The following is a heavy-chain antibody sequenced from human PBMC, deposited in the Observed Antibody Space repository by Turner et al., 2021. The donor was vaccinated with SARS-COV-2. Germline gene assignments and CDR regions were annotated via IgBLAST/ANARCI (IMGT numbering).Heavy chain of an antibody. Sequence: QLQLQESGPGLVKPSETLSLTCTVSGGSISSSSYYWGWIRQPPGKGLEWIGSIYYSGSTYYNPSLKSRVTMSVDTSKNQCSLKLTSVTAADTAVYYCARQFIRGGSYYWYFDLWGRGTLVTVSS. V-gene: IGHV4-39*07. CDR2: IYYSGST. CDR3: ARQFIRGGSYYWYFDL. CDR1: GGSISSSSYY. D-gene: IGHD1-26*01. J-gene: IGHJ2*01.